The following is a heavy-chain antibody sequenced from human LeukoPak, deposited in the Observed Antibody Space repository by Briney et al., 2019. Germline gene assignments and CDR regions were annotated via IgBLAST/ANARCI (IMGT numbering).Heavy chain of an antibody. Sequence: GGSLRLSCAASGFTFSTYGMHWVRQSPGKGLEWVAVISYDGSYKEYADSVKGRFTISRDNSKNTLYLQMNSLRAEDTAVYYCARVGSIAAAGTPDYWGQGTLVTVSS. CDR1: GFTFSTYG. CDR2: ISYDGSYK. V-gene: IGHV3-30*03. J-gene: IGHJ4*02. D-gene: IGHD6-13*01. CDR3: ARVGSIAAAGTPDY.